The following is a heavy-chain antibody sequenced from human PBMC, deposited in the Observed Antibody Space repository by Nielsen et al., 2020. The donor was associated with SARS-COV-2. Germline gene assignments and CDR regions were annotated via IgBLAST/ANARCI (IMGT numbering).Heavy chain of an antibody. D-gene: IGHD3-22*01. V-gene: IGHV3-33*06. CDR3: AKPATYYYDSSGYQGDY. CDR1: GFALATAA. Sequence: GESLKISCAASGFALATAAMHWVRQAPGKGLEWVAVLWFDGNNRYYADSVKGRFTISRDDSKNTLYLLMNSLRADDTAVYYCAKPATYYYDSSGYQGDYWGQGTLVTVSS. CDR2: LWFDGNNR. J-gene: IGHJ4*02.